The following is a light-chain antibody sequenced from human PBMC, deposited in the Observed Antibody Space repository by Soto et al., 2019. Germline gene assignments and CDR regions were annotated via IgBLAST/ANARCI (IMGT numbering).Light chain of an antibody. J-gene: IGKJ1*01. V-gene: IGKV3-15*01. CDR2: GAS. Sequence: EIVMTQSPATLSVSPGERATISCRASQSVSSNLAWYQQKPGQAPSLLIYGASTRAPGIPARFSGSGSGTEFSLTISSLQSEDFAVYYCQQYNTCPPWTFGQGIKLEIK. CDR3: QQYNTCPPWT. CDR1: QSVSSN.